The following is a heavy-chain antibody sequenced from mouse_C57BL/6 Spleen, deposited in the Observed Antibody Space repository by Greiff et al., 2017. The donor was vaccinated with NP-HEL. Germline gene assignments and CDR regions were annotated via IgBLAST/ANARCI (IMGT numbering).Heavy chain of an antibody. Sequence: EVKLVESEGGLVQPGSSMKLSCTASGFTFSDYYMAWVRQVPEKGLEWVANINYDGSSTYYLDSLKSRFIISRDNAKNILYLQMSSLKSEDTATYYCARGRGGSSSWFAYWGQGTLVTVSA. J-gene: IGHJ3*01. CDR1: GFTFSDYY. CDR3: ARGRGGSSSWFAY. D-gene: IGHD1-1*01. V-gene: IGHV5-16*01. CDR2: INYDGSST.